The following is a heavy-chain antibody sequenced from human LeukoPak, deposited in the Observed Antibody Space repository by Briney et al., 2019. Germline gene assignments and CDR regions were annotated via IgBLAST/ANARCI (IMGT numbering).Heavy chain of an antibody. Sequence: GGSLRLSCAASGFTFSSYWMHWVRQAPGKRLEWVSRINSDVSSTSYADSVKGRFTISRDNAKNTLYLQMNSLRAEDTAVYYCARESSVGAHKAFDYWGQGTLVTASS. CDR3: ARESSVGAHKAFDY. CDR1: GFTFSSYW. D-gene: IGHD1-26*01. CDR2: INSDVSST. V-gene: IGHV3-74*01. J-gene: IGHJ4*02.